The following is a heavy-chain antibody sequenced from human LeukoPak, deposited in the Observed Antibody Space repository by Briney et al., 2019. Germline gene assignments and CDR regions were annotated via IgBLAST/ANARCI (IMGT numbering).Heavy chain of an antibody. CDR1: GLTLSSYS. D-gene: IGHD1-26*01. Sequence: GGSLRLPCAASGLTLSSYSMNWVRQAPGKGLQWVSYISSSGGTIYYADSVKGRFTISRDIAKSSLYLQMNSLRDEDTAVYFCARAANSGSYRGYIDYWGQGTLVTVSS. CDR3: ARAANSGSYRGYIDY. V-gene: IGHV3-48*02. J-gene: IGHJ4*02. CDR2: ISSSGGTI.